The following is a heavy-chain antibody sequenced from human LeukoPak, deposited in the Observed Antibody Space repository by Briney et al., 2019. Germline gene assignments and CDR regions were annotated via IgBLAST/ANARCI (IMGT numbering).Heavy chain of an antibody. CDR1: GFTFSSYW. V-gene: IGHV3-7*01. Sequence: GGSLRLSCAASGFTFSSYWMSWVRQAPGKGLEWVANIKQDGSEKYYVDSVKGRSTISRDNAKNSLYLQMNSLRAEDTAVYYCARDKGHCSGGSCSLYYYYYMDVWGKGTTVTVSS. D-gene: IGHD2-15*01. CDR3: ARDKGHCSGGSCSLYYYYYMDV. CDR2: IKQDGSEK. J-gene: IGHJ6*03.